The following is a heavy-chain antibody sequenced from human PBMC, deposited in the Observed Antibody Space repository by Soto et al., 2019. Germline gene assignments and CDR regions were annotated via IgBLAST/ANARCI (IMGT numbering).Heavy chain of an antibody. CDR1: GFTFSMYW. D-gene: IGHD3-16*01. J-gene: IGHJ4*02. CDR3: AREVGRGSGSYYLDY. CDR2: INGDGTDT. V-gene: IGHV3-74*03. Sequence: EVQLAESGGGLVQPGGSLRLSCAASGFTFSMYWMHWVRQAPGKGLLWVSRINGDGTDTTYADSVKGRFTISRDNAKNTVYLQMNGLRAEDTAVYYCAREVGRGSGSYYLDYWGQETLVTVSS.